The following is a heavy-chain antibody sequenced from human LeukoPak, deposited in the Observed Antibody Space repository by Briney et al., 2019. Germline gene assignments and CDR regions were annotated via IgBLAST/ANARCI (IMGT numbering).Heavy chain of an antibody. J-gene: IGHJ4*02. V-gene: IGHV4-38-2*02. D-gene: IGHD3-22*01. CDR1: GYSISSGYY. CDR2: IYYSGST. Sequence: PSETLSLTCTVSGYSISSGYYWSWIRQPPGKGLEWIGSIYYSGSTYYNPSLKSRVTISVDTSKNQFSLKLSSVTAADTAVYYCARDKGAYYDTVFDYWGQGTLVTVSS. CDR3: ARDKGAYYDTVFDY.